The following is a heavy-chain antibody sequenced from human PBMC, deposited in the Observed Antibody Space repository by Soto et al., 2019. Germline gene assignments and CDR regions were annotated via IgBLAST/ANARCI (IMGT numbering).Heavy chain of an antibody. D-gene: IGHD3-22*01. Sequence: GTSVKVSCKASGGSLSSNAMSWVRQAPGQGLEWMGGIIPIFGTANYAQKFQGRVTITADESTSTAYMELSSLRSEDTAVYYCARPSNYYDSSGPYYYGMDVWGQGTTVTVSS. V-gene: IGHV1-69*13. CDR2: IIPIFGTA. J-gene: IGHJ6*02. CDR1: GGSLSSNA. CDR3: ARPSNYYDSSGPYYYGMDV.